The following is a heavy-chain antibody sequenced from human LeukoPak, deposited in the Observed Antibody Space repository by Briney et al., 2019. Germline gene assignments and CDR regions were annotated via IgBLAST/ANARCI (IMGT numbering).Heavy chain of an antibody. J-gene: IGHJ4*02. CDR2: FSTSGGTT. D-gene: IGHD5-12*01. CDR3: ARDFGGYEDY. V-gene: IGHV3-11*01. CDR1: GFTFSDSY. Sequence: GGSLRLSCAASGFTFSDSYMTWIRQAPGKGLEWISYFSTSGGTTYYADSLKGRLTISRDNAKNSLYLQMNSLRVEDTAVYYCARDFGGYEDYWGQGTLVTVSS.